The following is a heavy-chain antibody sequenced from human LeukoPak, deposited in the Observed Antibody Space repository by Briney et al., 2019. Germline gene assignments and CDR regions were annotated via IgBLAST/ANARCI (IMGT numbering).Heavy chain of an antibody. Sequence: GGSLRLSCVASGLTFRNYGFHWVRQAPGKGLEWVTAISSDGSNKNYADFVQGRFTSSRDNSKNSLYLQMNSLRAEDTAVYYCAKGGHSYGYADYWGQGTLVTVSS. CDR2: ISSDGSNK. CDR3: AKGGHSYGYADY. V-gene: IGHV3-30*02. CDR1: GLTFRNYG. D-gene: IGHD5-18*01. J-gene: IGHJ4*02.